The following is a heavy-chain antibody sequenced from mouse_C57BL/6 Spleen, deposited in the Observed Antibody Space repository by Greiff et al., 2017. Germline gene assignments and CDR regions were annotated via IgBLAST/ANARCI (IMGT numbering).Heavy chain of an antibody. V-gene: IGHV1-55*01. D-gene: IGHD2-4*01. CDR1: GYTFTSYW. Sequence: VQLQQPGAELVKPGASVKMSCKASGYTFTSYWITWVKQRPGQGLEWIGDIYPGSGSTNYSEKFKSKATLTVDTSSSTAYMQLSSLTSEDSAVYYCARGSYYDFPFDYWGQGTTLTVSS. CDR3: ARGSYYDFPFDY. J-gene: IGHJ2*01. CDR2: IYPGSGST.